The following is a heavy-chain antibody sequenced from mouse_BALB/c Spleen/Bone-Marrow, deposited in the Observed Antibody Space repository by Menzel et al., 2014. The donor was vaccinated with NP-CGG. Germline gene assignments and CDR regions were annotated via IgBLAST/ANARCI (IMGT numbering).Heavy chain of an antibody. CDR3: ARSRDYYGNSLDY. D-gene: IGHD2-1*01. CDR1: GDSITSGY. V-gene: IGHV3-8*02. Sequence: EVNVVGSGPSLVKPSQTLSLTCSVTGDSITSGYWNWIRKFPGNKLEYMGYISYSGSTYYNPSLKSRISITRDTSKNQYYLQLNSVTTEDTATYYCARSRDYYGNSLDYWGQGTTLTVSS. J-gene: IGHJ2*01. CDR2: ISYSGST.